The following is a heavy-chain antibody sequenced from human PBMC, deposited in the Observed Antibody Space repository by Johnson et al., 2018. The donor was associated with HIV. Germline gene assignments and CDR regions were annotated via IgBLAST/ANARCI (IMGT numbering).Heavy chain of an antibody. Sequence: QVQLVESGGGVVQRGRSLRLSCAASGFIFSDYGMHWVRQAPGKGLEWVAVISYDGSNKHYADSVKGRFTISRDNSKKMVSLKMNSLRAEDMATYYCAKDREGGYIHGYGAFDIWGQGTMVTVSS. CDR1: GFIFSDYG. J-gene: IGHJ3*02. V-gene: IGHV3-30*18. CDR2: ISYDGSNK. D-gene: IGHD5-18*01. CDR3: AKDREGGYIHGYGAFDI.